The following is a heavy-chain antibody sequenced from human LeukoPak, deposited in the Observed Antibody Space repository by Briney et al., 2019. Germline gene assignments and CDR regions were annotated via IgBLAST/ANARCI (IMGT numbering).Heavy chain of an antibody. CDR2: IYYSGST. Sequence: SETLSLTCTVSGDSISSSNYYWGWIRQPPGKGLEWIGHIYYSGSTYYNPSLKSRVTISVDTSKNQFSLKLSSVTAADTAVYYCACGYSYGYDYWGQGTLVTVSS. V-gene: IGHV4-39*07. D-gene: IGHD5-18*01. J-gene: IGHJ4*02. CDR3: ACGYSYGYDY. CDR1: GDSISSSNYY.